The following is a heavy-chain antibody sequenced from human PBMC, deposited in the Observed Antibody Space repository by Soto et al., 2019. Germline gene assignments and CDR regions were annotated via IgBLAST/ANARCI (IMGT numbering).Heavy chain of an antibody. Sequence: GCRFAETELRCGRQAPGQGLEWMGIIDPFDGSPTYAQKFRGRVTMTRDTSTSTVYMELSSLISEDTAVYYCARRGVYGDTFQGESFQHWG. CDR1: GCRFAETE. CDR3: ARRGVYGDTFQGESFQH. D-gene: IGHD3-10*01. J-gene: IGHJ1*01. CDR2: IDPFDGSP. V-gene: IGHV1-46*01.